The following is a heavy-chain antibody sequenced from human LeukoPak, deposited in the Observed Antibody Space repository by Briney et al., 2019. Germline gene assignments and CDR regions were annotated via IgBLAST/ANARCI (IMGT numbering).Heavy chain of an antibody. J-gene: IGHJ4*02. Sequence: ASVKVSCKASGYTFTGYYMHWVRQAPGQGLEWMGWINPNSGGTNYAQKFQGRVTMTRDTSISTAYVELSRLRSDDTAVYYCARDRDGKAVAANRGDYWGQGTLVTVSS. V-gene: IGHV1-2*02. D-gene: IGHD6-19*01. CDR2: INPNSGGT. CDR3: ARDRDGKAVAANRGDY. CDR1: GYTFTGYY.